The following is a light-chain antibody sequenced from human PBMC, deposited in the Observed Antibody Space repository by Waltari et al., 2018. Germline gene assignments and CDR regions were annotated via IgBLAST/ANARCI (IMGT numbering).Light chain of an antibody. J-gene: IGKJ1*01. V-gene: IGKV3-15*01. CDR1: QSVSSN. CDR3: QQYNNWLRT. CDR2: GAS. Sequence: EIVMTQSPATLSVSPGERATLSCRASQSVSSNLAWYQQKPGQAPRLLIYGASTRATGIPARCSGSGSGTEFTLTISSLQSEYFAVYYCQQYNNWLRTFAQGTKVEIK.